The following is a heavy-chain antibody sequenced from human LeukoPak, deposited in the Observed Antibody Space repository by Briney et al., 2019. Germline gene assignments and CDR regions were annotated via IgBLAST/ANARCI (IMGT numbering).Heavy chain of an antibody. V-gene: IGHV1-69*04. D-gene: IGHD2-2*01. Sequence: SVKVSCKASGGTFSSYAISWMRQAPGQGLEWMGRIIPILGIANYAQKFQGRVTITADKSTSTAYMELSSLRSEDTAVYYCAYRRVDIVVVPAPTRYYYYGMDVWGQGTTVTVSS. CDR3: AYRRVDIVVVPAPTRYYYYGMDV. CDR2: IIPILGIA. CDR1: GGTFSSYA. J-gene: IGHJ6*02.